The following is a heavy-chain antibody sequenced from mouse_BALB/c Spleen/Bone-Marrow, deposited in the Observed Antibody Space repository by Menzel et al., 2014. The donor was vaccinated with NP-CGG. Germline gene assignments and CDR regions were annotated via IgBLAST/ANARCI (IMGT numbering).Heavy chain of an antibody. CDR3: SRDYGGTAWFAY. V-gene: IGHV14-3*02. CDR2: IDPASGDT. D-gene: IGHD1-1*01. Sequence: EVQLQQPGAELVKPGASVKLSCTASGFKFKDTHMHWVKQRPEQGLEWIGRIDPASGDTKYDPKFQGKAAITGDTSSNTAYLQLSSLTSEDTAVYYCSRDYGGTAWFAYWGQGTLVTVSA. J-gene: IGHJ3*01. CDR1: GFKFKDTH.